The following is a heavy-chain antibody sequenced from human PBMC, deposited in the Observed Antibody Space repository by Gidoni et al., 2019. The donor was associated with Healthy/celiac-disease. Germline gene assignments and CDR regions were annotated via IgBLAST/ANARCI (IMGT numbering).Heavy chain of an antibody. CDR2: IYSSGST. J-gene: IGHJ4*02. CDR3: ARLARNMAIDY. Sequence: QLQLQESGPGLVKPSETLSLTCTVSGGSISSSSYYWGWIRQPPGKGLEWIGSIYSSGSTYYNPSRKSRVTISVDTSKNQFSLKLSSVTAADTAVYYCARLARNMAIDYWGQGTLVTVSS. V-gene: IGHV4-39*01. CDR1: GGSISSSSYY. D-gene: IGHD3-10*01.